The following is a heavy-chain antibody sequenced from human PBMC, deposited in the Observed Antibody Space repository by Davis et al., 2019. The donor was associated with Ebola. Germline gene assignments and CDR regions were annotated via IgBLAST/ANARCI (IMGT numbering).Heavy chain of an antibody. D-gene: IGHD1-26*01. J-gene: IGHJ4*02. CDR1: GITFSSYA. CDR2: IKEDGSER. V-gene: IGHV3-7*04. CDR3: ARGSGSYDY. Sequence: GESLKISCAASGITFSSYAMSWVRQAPGKGLEWVANIKEDGSERYYVDSVKGRFTISRGNAKNSLYLQMNSLRAEDTAVYYCARGSGSYDYWGQGTLVTVSS.